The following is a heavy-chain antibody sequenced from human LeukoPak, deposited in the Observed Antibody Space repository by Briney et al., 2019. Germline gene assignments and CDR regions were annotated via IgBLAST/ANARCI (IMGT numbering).Heavy chain of an antibody. D-gene: IGHD3-16*01. J-gene: IGHJ4*02. CDR3: ARDAGVSSFGSFDY. CDR2: IYYSGST. V-gene: IGHV4-39*07. Sequence: SETLSLTCTVSGGSISSSSYYWGWIRQPPGKGLEWIGSIYYSGSTYYNPSLKSRVTISVDTSKNQFSLKLSSVTAADTAVYYCARDAGVSSFGSFDYWGQGTLVTVSS. CDR1: GGSISSSSYY.